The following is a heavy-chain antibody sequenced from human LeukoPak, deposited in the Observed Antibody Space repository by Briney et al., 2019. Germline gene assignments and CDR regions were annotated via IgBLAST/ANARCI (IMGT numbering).Heavy chain of an antibody. V-gene: IGHV3-30*18. CDR3: AKVPQ. J-gene: IGHJ4*02. CDR1: GFTFSSYG. Sequence: GGSLRLSCAASGFTFSSYGMHWVRQAPGKGLEWVVVISYDGSNKYYADSVKGRFTISRDNSKNTLYLQMNSLRAEDTAVYYCAKVPQWGQGTLVTVSS. CDR2: ISYDGSNK.